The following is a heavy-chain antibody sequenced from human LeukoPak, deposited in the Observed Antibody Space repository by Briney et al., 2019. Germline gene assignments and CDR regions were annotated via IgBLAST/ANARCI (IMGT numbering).Heavy chain of an antibody. CDR1: GFTFSSYW. D-gene: IGHD6-19*01. CDR3: AREWSSSGFDY. CDR2: IYYSGST. J-gene: IGHJ4*02. V-gene: IGHV4-59*01. Sequence: GSLRLSCAASGFTFSSYWMSWIRQPPGKGLEWIGYIYYSGSTNYNPSLKSRVTISVDTSKNQFSLKLSSVTAADTAVYYCAREWSSSGFDYWGQGTLVTVSS.